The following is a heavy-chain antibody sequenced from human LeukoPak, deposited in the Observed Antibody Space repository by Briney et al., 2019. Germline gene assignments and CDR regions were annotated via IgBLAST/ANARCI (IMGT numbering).Heavy chain of an antibody. CDR1: GLTFSSYS. Sequence: GGSLRLSCAASGLTFSSYSMSWVRQAPGKGLEWVAKINQDGSERYYVDFVKGRFIISRDNLKNSLYLQMNSLRVEDSAVFYCATYGSGWSLGNWGQGTLVTVCS. D-gene: IGHD6-25*01. V-gene: IGHV3-7*02. CDR3: ATYGSGWSLGN. J-gene: IGHJ4*02. CDR2: INQDGSER.